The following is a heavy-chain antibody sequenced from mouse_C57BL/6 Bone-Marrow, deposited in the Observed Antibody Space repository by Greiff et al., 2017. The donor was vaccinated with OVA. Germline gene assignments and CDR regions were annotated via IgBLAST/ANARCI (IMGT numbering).Heavy chain of an antibody. CDR3: ATLYNYGSSLFAY. V-gene: IGHV2-3*01. CDR1: GFSFTSYG. CDR2: ICGDGST. Sequence: QVQLKESGPGLVAPSQSLSITCTASGFSFTSYGVSWVRQPPGKGLEWLGVICGDGSTNYYTALIARLSISKYNTKSQVFINRNSLQTYDTATYYCATLYNYGSSLFAYWGQGTLVTVSA. J-gene: IGHJ3*01. D-gene: IGHD1-1*01.